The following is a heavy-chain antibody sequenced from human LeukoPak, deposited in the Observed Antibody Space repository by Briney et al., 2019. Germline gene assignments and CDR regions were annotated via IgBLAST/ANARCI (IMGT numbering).Heavy chain of an antibody. V-gene: IGHV3-21*01. CDR3: ARDDYGETGYYYYYYMDV. Sequence: GGSLRLSCAASGFTFSSYSMNWVRQAPGKGLEWVSSISSSSSYIYYADSVKGRFTISRDNAKNSLYLQMNSLRAEDTAVYYCARDDYGETGYYYYYYMDVWGKGTTVTVSS. D-gene: IGHD4-17*01. CDR2: ISSSSSYI. J-gene: IGHJ6*03. CDR1: GFTFSSYS.